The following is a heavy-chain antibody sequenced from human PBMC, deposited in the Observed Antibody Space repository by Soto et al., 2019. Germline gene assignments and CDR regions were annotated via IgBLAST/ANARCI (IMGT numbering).Heavy chain of an antibody. J-gene: IGHJ4*02. D-gene: IGHD3-10*01. Sequence: QVHLVESGGGLVKPGGSLRLSCAASGFTFSDSYMTWIRQAPGKGLEWVSYISGSGETTYYVDPVKGRFTVSRDNAKKSLYLQMNSLRAEDTAVYYCASDPYYYASEYWGQGTLVTVSS. V-gene: IGHV3-11*01. CDR3: ASDPYYYASEY. CDR2: ISGSGETT. CDR1: GFTFSDSY.